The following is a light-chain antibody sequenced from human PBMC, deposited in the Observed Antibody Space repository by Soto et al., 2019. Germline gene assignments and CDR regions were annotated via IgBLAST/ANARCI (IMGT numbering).Light chain of an antibody. CDR2: GAS. CDR3: QHYDSSPT. Sequence: EIVLTQSPGTLSLSPGERATLSCRASQSVSSSYLAWYQQKPGQAPRLLIYGASIRATGIPDRFSGSGSGTDFTLTISRLEPEDFAVYYCQHYDSSPTFGGGTKVEIK. V-gene: IGKV3-20*01. CDR1: QSVSSSY. J-gene: IGKJ4*01.